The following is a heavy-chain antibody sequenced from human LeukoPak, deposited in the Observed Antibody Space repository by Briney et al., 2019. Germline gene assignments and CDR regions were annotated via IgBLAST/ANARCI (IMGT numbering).Heavy chain of an antibody. CDR1: GFTFSSYS. J-gene: IGHJ3*02. V-gene: IGHV3-48*01. Sequence: GGSLRLSCAASGFTFSSYSMNWVRQAPGKGLEWVSYISSSSSTIYYADSVKGRSTISRDNAKNSLYLQMNSLRAEDTAVYYCARARPLWNDAFDIWGQGTMVTVSS. D-gene: IGHD5-18*01. CDR3: ARARPLWNDAFDI. CDR2: ISSSSSTI.